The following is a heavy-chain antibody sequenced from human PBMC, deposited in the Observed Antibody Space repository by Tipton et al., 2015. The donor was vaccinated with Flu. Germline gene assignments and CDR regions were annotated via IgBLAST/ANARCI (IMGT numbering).Heavy chain of an antibody. CDR3: ASSIVGATTPPLAFDY. D-gene: IGHD1-26*01. Sequence: TLSLTCTVSGGSISSGSYYWSWIRQPAGKGLEWIGRIYTSGSTNYNPSLKRRVTISVDTSKNQFSLKLSSVAAADTAVYYCASSIVGATTPPLAFDYWGQGTLVTVSP. V-gene: IGHV4-61*02. J-gene: IGHJ4*02. CDR2: IYTSGST. CDR1: GGSISSGSYY.